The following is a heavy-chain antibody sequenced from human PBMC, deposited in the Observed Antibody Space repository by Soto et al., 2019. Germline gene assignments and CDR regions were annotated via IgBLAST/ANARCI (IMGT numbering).Heavy chain of an antibody. CDR2: FDPEDGET. Sequence: QVQLVQSGAEVKKPGASVKVSCKVSGYTLTELSMHWVRQAPGKGLEWMGGFDPEDGETIYAQNFQGRVIMTEDASTDTAYMEVSSLRAEDTAVYFCATGGAAAAGPSHWGQGTLVTVSS. CDR1: GYTLTELS. J-gene: IGHJ4*02. V-gene: IGHV1-24*01. D-gene: IGHD6-13*01. CDR3: ATGGAAAAGPSH.